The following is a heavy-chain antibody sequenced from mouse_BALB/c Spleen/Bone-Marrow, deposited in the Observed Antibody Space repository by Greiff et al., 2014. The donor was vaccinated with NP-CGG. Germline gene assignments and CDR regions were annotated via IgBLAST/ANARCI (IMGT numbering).Heavy chain of an antibody. V-gene: IGHV1S81*02. J-gene: IGHJ1*01. CDR1: GCSFTNYY. Sequence: VQLQQSGAELVKPGASVKLSCKASGCSFTNYYMYWVKQWPGQGLEWIGEINPSNGGTNSNEKFKSKATLTVDKSSSTAFMQLSSLTSEDSAVYYCTRSNYGYWFFDVWGAGTTVTVSS. D-gene: IGHD1-1*01. CDR2: INPSNGGT. CDR3: TRSNYGYWFFDV.